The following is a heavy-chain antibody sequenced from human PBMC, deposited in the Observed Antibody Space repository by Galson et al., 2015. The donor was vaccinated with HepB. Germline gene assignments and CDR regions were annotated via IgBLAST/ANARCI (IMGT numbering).Heavy chain of an antibody. V-gene: IGHV3-49*04. CDR1: GFTFGDYA. CDR3: TRDRSEWPNYYYYGMDV. CDR2: IRSKAYGGTT. J-gene: IGHJ6*02. Sequence: SLRLSCAASGFTFGDYAMSWVRQAPGKGLEWVGFIRSKAYGGTTEYAASVKGRFTISRDDSKSIAYLQMNSLKTEDTAVYYCTRDRSEWPNYYYYGMDVWGQGTTVTVSS. D-gene: IGHD3-3*01.